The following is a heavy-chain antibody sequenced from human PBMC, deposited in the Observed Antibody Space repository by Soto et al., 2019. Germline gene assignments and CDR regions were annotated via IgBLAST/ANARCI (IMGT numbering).Heavy chain of an antibody. V-gene: IGHV1-18*01. J-gene: IGHJ4*02. CDR2: INAYNGNT. CDR3: ARDQAMAQFDY. D-gene: IGHD5-18*01. CDR1: GYTFSNYG. Sequence: APVKVPCKASGYTFSNYGISWVRQAPGQGLEWMGWINAYNGNTKYAQKLQGRVTMTTDTSTSTAYMELRSLRSDDTAVYYCARDQAMAQFDYWGQGTLVTVSS.